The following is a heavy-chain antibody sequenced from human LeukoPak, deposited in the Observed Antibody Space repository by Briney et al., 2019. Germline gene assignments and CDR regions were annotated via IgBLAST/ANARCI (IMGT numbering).Heavy chain of an antibody. CDR1: GYTFTSYA. J-gene: IGHJ6*02. CDR3: ATTTRRGSGWYRDYYYYGMDV. Sequence: ASVKVSCKASGYTFTSYAMHWARQAPGQRLEWMGWINAGNGNTKYSQKFQGRVTITRDTSASTAYMELSSLRSEDTAVYYCATTTRRGSGWYRDYYYYGMDVWGQGTTVTVSS. D-gene: IGHD6-19*01. V-gene: IGHV1-3*01. CDR2: INAGNGNT.